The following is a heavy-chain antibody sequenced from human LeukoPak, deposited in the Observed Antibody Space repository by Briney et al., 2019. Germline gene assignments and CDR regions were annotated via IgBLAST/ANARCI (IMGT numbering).Heavy chain of an antibody. J-gene: IGHJ4*02. CDR2: IIPIFGIA. Sequence: SVKVSCKASGGTFSSYAISWVRQAPGQGLEWMGRIIPIFGIANYAQKFQGRVTITADKSTSTAYMELSSLRSEDTAVYYCASAPSGYDSSGYYPELDYWGQGTLVTVSS. CDR3: ASAPSGYDSSGYYPELDY. CDR1: GGTFSSYA. D-gene: IGHD3-22*01. V-gene: IGHV1-69*04.